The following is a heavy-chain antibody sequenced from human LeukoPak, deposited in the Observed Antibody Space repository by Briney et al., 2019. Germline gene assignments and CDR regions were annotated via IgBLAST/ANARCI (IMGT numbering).Heavy chain of an antibody. V-gene: IGHV4-39*07. Sequence: PSETLSLTCSVSGGSISSGSYYWGWIRQPPGKGLEWIGSIYHSGSTYYNPSLKSRVTISVDTSKNQFSLKLSSVTAADTAVYYCARDLRQSGIAAAGSWFDPWGQGTLVTVSS. J-gene: IGHJ5*02. D-gene: IGHD6-13*01. CDR2: IYHSGST. CDR3: ARDLRQSGIAAAGSWFDP. CDR1: GGSISSGSYY.